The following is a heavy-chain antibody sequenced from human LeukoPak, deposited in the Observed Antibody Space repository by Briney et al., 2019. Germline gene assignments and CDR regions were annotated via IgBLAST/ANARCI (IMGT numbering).Heavy chain of an antibody. V-gene: IGHV1-2*02. CDR1: GYTFTDYY. CDR2: INPNSGGT. Sequence: ASVKVSCKASGYTFTDYYMHWVRQAPGQGLEWLGWINPNSGGTNYAQKFQGRVTMTRDTSISTAFMELSRLRSDDTAVYYCAREYYDSSAYNQEAIDYWGQGTLVTVSS. D-gene: IGHD3-22*01. J-gene: IGHJ4*02. CDR3: AREYYDSSAYNQEAIDY.